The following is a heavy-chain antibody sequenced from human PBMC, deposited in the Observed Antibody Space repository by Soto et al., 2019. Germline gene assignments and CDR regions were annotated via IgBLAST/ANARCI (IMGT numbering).Heavy chain of an antibody. J-gene: IGHJ5*02. CDR1: GYTFTSYG. CDR3: AREGRTYYYDSSGYASWFDP. CDR2: ISAYNGNT. D-gene: IGHD3-22*01. V-gene: IGHV1-18*01. Sequence: QVQLVQSGAEVKKPGASVKVSCKASGYTFTSYGISWVRQAPGQGLEWMGWISAYNGNTNYAQKLQGRVTMTTDTSTSTAHMELRSLRSDDTAVYYCAREGRTYYYDSSGYASWFDPWGQGTLVTVSS.